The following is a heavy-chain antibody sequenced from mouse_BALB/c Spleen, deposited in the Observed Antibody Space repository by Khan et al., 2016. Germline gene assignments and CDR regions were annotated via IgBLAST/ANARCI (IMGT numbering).Heavy chain of an antibody. Sequence: EVQLVESGPGLVKPSQSLSLTCTVTGYSITSDYAWNWIRQFPGNKLEWMGYIIYSGSTRYYPSLKSRISVTRDTSKNQFFLQLNSVTTEDTATYYCARTPTAYYAMDYWGQGTSVTASS. J-gene: IGHJ4*01. CDR3: ARTPTAYYAMDY. CDR1: GYSITSDYA. V-gene: IGHV3-2*02. CDR2: IIYSGST. D-gene: IGHD1-2*01.